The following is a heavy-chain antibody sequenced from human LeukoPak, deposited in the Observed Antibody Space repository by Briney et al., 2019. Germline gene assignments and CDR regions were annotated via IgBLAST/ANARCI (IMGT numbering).Heavy chain of an antibody. J-gene: IGHJ4*02. Sequence: PGGSLRLSCAASGFTFSSYAMSGVRQAPGKGLEWGSAISGSCGSTYYADSVKGRFTISRDNSKNTLYLQMNSLRAEDTVVYYCAKDRHPYGSGSLFAPFDYWGQGPLVTVSS. D-gene: IGHD3-10*01. CDR1: GFTFSSYA. V-gene: IGHV3-23*01. CDR3: AKDRHPYGSGSLFAPFDY. CDR2: ISGSCGST.